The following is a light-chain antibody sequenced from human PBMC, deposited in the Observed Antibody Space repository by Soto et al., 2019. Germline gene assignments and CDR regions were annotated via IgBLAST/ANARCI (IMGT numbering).Light chain of an antibody. V-gene: IGLV1-44*01. CDR2: SNN. Sequence: QSVLTQPPSASGTPGQRVTISCSGSSSNIGSNTVTWYQQLPGTAPKLLIYSNNQRPSGVPDRFSGSKSGTSASLAISGLQSEDEADYYCAAWDDSLNGLVVFGGGTQLTVL. J-gene: IGLJ2*01. CDR3: AAWDDSLNGLVV. CDR1: SSNIGSNT.